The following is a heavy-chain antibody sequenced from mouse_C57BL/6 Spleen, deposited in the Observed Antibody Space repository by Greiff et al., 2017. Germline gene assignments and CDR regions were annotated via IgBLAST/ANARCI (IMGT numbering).Heavy chain of an antibody. Sequence: DVHLVESGGGLVKPGGSLKLSCAASGFTFSDYGMHWVRQAPEKGLEWVAYISSGSSTIYYADTVKGRFTISRDNAKNTLFLQMTSLRSEDTAMYYCARRDYYYGSSYFDYWGQGTTLTVSS. J-gene: IGHJ2*01. CDR3: ARRDYYYGSSYFDY. D-gene: IGHD1-1*01. CDR1: GFTFSDYG. CDR2: ISSGSSTI. V-gene: IGHV5-17*01.